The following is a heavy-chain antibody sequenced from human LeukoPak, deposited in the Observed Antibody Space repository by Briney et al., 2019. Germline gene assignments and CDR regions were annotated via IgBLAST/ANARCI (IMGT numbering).Heavy chain of an antibody. V-gene: IGHV3-21*01. Sequence: GGSLRLSCAASGFTFSSYSMNWVRQAPGKGLEWVSSISSSSSYIYYADSVKGRFTISRDNAKNSLYLQMNSLGAEDTAVYYCARGLRLAAASDAFDIWGQGTMVTVSS. CDR3: ARGLRLAAASDAFDI. D-gene: IGHD6-13*01. CDR2: ISSSSSYI. J-gene: IGHJ3*02. CDR1: GFTFSSYS.